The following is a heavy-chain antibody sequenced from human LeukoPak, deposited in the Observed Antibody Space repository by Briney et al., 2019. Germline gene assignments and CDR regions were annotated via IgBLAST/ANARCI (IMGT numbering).Heavy chain of an antibody. CDR3: SSRGYSSSPAY. CDR2: IKQDGSEK. J-gene: IGHJ4*02. D-gene: IGHD6-13*01. CDR1: GFTFSSYW. V-gene: IGHV3-7*01. Sequence: GGSLRLSCAASGFTFSSYWMSWVRQAPGKGLEWVANIKQDGSEKYYVDSVKGRFTISRDNAKNSLYLQMNSLRAEDTAVYYCSSRGYSSSPAYWRQGTLVTVSP.